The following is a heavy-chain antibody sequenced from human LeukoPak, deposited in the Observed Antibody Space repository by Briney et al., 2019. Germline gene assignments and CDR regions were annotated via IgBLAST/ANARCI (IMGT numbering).Heavy chain of an antibody. V-gene: IGHV3-23*01. CDR3: AKEKGTAGYSSSWYPIDY. CDR2: ISGSGGST. D-gene: IGHD6-13*01. Sequence: GGSLRLSCAASGFTFSSYAMSWVRQAPGKGLEWVSAISGSGGSTYYADSVKGRFTISRDNSKNTLYLQMNSLRAEDTAVYYCAKEKGTAGYSSSWYPIDYWGQGTLVTVSS. J-gene: IGHJ4*02. CDR1: GFTFSSYA.